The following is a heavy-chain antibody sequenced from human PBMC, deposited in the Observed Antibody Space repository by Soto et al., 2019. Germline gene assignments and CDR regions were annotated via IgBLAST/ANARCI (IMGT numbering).Heavy chain of an antibody. CDR1: GYTFTSYG. J-gene: IGHJ6*02. CDR3: ARGGDVNYYHGMDV. CDR2: ISAYNGKT. Sequence: GASVKVSCKASGYTFTSYGISWVRQAPGQGLEWMGWISAYNGKTNYAQNVQGRVTMTTDTSTRTAYMDLRSLRSDDTAVYYCARGGDVNYYHGMDVRGQGTTVTVSS. D-gene: IGHD5-12*01. V-gene: IGHV1-18*01.